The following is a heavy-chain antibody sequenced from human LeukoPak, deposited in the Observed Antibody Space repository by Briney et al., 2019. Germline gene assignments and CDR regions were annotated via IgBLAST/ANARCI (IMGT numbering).Heavy chain of an antibody. CDR2: ISGSGGST. V-gene: IGHV3-23*01. Sequence: GGSLRLSCAASGFTFSSCAMSWVRQAPGKGLEWVSAISGSGGSTYYADSVKGRFTISRDNAKNSLYLQMNSLRAEDTAVYYCARDHSDELDYWGQGTLVTVSS. D-gene: IGHD1-26*01. J-gene: IGHJ4*02. CDR3: ARDHSDELDY. CDR1: GFTFSSCA.